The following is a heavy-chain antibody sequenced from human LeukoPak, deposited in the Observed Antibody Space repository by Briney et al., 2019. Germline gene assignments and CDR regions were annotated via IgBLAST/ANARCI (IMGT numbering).Heavy chain of an antibody. CDR3: ARGDSSGYSPY. V-gene: IGHV4-34*01. Sequence: SETLSLTCAVYGGSFSGYYWSWIRQPPGKGLEWIGEINHSRSTNYNPSLKSRVTISVDTSKNQFSLKLSSVTAADTAVYYCARGDSSGYSPYWGQGTLVTVSS. CDR2: INHSRST. CDR1: GGSFSGYY. J-gene: IGHJ4*02. D-gene: IGHD3-22*01.